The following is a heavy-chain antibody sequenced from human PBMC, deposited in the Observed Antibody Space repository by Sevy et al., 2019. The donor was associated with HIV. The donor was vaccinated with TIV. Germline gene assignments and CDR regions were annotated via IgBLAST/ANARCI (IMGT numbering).Heavy chain of an antibody. V-gene: IGHV3-7*01. CDR2: IKQDGSDK. D-gene: IGHD3-22*01. J-gene: IGHJ6*02. CDR1: GFTFSRNW. Sequence: GGSLRLSCAASGFTFSRNWMSWVRQAPGKGLEWVANIKQDGSDKHYVDSVKGRFTISRDNAKNSLYLLLNSLRAEDTAVYYCAREGYSRDYYYGIDVWGQGTTVTVSS. CDR3: AREGYSRDYYYGIDV.